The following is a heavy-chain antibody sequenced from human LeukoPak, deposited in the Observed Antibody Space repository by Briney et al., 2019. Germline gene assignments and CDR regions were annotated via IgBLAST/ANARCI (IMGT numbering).Heavy chain of an antibody. D-gene: IGHD5-24*01. CDR2: IIPIFGTA. V-gene: IGHV1-69*13. CDR3: ASERSANDAFDI. J-gene: IGHJ3*02. CDR1: GGTFSSYA. Sequence: GASVKVSCKASGGTFSSYAISWVRQAPGQGLEWMGGIIPIFGTANYAQKFQGRVTTTADESTSTAYMELSSLRSEDTAVYYCASERSANDAFDIWGQGTMVTVSS.